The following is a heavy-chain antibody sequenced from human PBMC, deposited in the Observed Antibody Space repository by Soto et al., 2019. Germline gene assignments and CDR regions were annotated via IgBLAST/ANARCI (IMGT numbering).Heavy chain of an antibody. Sequence: PGESLKISCKGSGYSFTSYWIGWVRQMPWKGLEWMGIIYPGDSDTRYSPSFQGQVTISADKSISTAYLQWSSLKASDTAMYYCARSPLEWSSGWLFDYWGQGTLVTVSS. J-gene: IGHJ4*02. D-gene: IGHD6-19*01. CDR1: GYSFTSYW. V-gene: IGHV5-51*01. CDR3: ARSPLEWSSGWLFDY. CDR2: IYPGDSDT.